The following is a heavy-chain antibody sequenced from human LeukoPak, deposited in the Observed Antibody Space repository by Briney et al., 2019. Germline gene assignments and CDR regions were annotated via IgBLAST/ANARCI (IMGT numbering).Heavy chain of an antibody. CDR3: AKDEWELGHFDY. CDR2: ISYDGSNK. Sequence: SGGSLRLSCAASGFTFSSYAMRWVRQAPGKGLEWVAVISYDGSNKYYADSVKGRFTISRDNSKNTLYLQMNSLRAEDTAVYYCAKDEWELGHFDYWGQGTLVTVSS. V-gene: IGHV3-30*04. CDR1: GFTFSSYA. D-gene: IGHD1-26*01. J-gene: IGHJ4*02.